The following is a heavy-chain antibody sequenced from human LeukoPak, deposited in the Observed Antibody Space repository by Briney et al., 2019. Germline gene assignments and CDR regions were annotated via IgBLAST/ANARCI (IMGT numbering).Heavy chain of an antibody. V-gene: IGHV4-31*03. CDR3: ARGSSTGEDNWFDP. CDR2: IYYSGST. J-gene: IGHJ5*02. CDR1: GGSISSGGYY. D-gene: IGHD1-26*01. Sequence: SETLSLTCTVSGGSISSGGYYWRWIRQHPGKGLEWIGYIYYSGSTYYNPSLKSRVTISVDTSKNPFSLKLSSVTAADTAVYYCARGSSTGEDNWFDPWGQGTLVTVSS.